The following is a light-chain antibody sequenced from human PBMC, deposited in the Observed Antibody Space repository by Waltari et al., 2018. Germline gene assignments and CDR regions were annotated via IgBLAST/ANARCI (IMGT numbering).Light chain of an antibody. Sequence: EIVMTQSPATLSVSQGERATLSCRASQSVSSNLAWYQQKPGQAPRLLIYGASTRATGIPARFSGSGSGTEFTLTISSLLSEDFALYYCQQYNNWPYTFGQGTKLEIK. V-gene: IGKV3-15*01. CDR2: GAS. CDR3: QQYNNWPYT. CDR1: QSVSSN. J-gene: IGKJ2*01.